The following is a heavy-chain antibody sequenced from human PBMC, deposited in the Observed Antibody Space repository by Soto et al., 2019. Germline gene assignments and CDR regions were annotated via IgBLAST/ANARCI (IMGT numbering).Heavy chain of an antibody. CDR3: AREGGTTKTAFDY. V-gene: IGHV1-3*01. CDR1: GYTFTSYA. CDR2: INAANGDT. J-gene: IGHJ4*02. Sequence: ASVKVSCKASGYTFTSYAIHWVRQAPGQRLEWMGWINAANGDTKYSQKFQGRVTITRDTSASTAYMEVRSLTSEDTAVYYCAREGGTTKTAFDYWGQGTLVTV. D-gene: IGHD4-4*01.